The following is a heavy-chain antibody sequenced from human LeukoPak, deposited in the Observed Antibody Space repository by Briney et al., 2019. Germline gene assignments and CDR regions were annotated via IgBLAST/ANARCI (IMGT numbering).Heavy chain of an antibody. CDR2: INPNSGGT. Sequence: ASVKVSCKASGYTFTGYYMHWVRQAPGQGLEWMGWINPNSGGTNYAQKFQGRVTMTRDTSISTAYMELSRLRSDDTAVYYCARDRITMVRGVIITPENGMDVWGQGTTVTVSS. D-gene: IGHD3-10*01. J-gene: IGHJ6*02. CDR3: ARDRITMVRGVIITPENGMDV. V-gene: IGHV1-2*02. CDR1: GYTFTGYY.